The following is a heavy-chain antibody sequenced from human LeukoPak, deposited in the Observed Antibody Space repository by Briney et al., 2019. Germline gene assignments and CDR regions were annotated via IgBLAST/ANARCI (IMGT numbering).Heavy chain of an antibody. Sequence: GGSLRLSCAASGFTVSSNYMSWIRQPPGKGLEWVSVIYSSGSTYYAHSVKGRFTISRDTSKNTLYLQMSSLRAEDTAVYNCARGGEYYYEGTYYYYGMDVWGQGTTVTVSS. V-gene: IGHV3-53*01. D-gene: IGHD3-22*01. CDR2: IYSSGST. CDR3: ARGGEYYYEGTYYYYGMDV. J-gene: IGHJ6*02. CDR1: GFTVSSNY.